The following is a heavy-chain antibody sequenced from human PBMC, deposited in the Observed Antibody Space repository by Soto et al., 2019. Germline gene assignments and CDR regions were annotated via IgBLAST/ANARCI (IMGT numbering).Heavy chain of an antibody. J-gene: IGHJ4*02. CDR3: AHRRGYYGSGSYSLDY. CDR2: IYWDDDK. Sequence: QITLKESGPTLVKPTQTLTLTCTFSGFSLSTSGVGVGWIRQPPGKALEWLALIYWDDDKRYSPSLKSRLTIPXXTXKXXVVLTMTNMDPVDTATYYCAHRRGYYGSGSYSLDYWGQGTLVTVSS. D-gene: IGHD3-10*01. CDR1: GFSLSTSGVG. V-gene: IGHV2-5*02.